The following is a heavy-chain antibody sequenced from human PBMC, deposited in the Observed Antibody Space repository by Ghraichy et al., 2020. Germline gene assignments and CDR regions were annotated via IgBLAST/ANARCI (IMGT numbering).Heavy chain of an antibody. CDR2: IYYSGST. CDR1: GGSISSSSYY. Sequence: SETLSLTCTVSGGSISSSSYYWGWIRQPPGKGLEWIGSIYYSGSTYYNPSLKSRVTISVDTSKNQFSLKLSSVTAADTAVYYCARRRIVATIGIDYWGQGTLVTVSS. D-gene: IGHD5-12*01. V-gene: IGHV4-39*01. CDR3: ARRRIVATIGIDY. J-gene: IGHJ4*02.